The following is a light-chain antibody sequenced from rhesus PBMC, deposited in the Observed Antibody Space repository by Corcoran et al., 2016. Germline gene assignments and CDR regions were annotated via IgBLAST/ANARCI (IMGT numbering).Light chain of an antibody. Sequence: QAALTQPRSVSGSPGQSVTISCTGTSSDIGGYNYVSWYQHHPGTAPKLMIYEVSKRPSGVSARFSGSKSGNTASLTISGLQAEDEADYYCCSYAGSNTYIFGAGTRLTVL. J-gene: IGLJ1*01. V-gene: IGLV2-32*02. CDR2: EVS. CDR3: CSYAGSNTYI. CDR1: SSDIGGYNY.